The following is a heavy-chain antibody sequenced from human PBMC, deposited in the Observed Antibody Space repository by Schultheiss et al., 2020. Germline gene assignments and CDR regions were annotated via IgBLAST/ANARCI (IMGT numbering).Heavy chain of an antibody. J-gene: IGHJ4*02. D-gene: IGHD2-21*02. CDR3: AKRVGTSFCHFDH. Sequence: GGSLRLSCAASGFTFSDYYMSWIRQAPGKGLKWVSSITASGVSTNYADSVKGRFTVSRDNSKNTFYLQMNSLTADDTAVYYCAKRVGTSFCHFDHWGQGTLVTVSS. V-gene: IGHV3-11*03. CDR2: ITASGVST. CDR1: GFTFSDYY.